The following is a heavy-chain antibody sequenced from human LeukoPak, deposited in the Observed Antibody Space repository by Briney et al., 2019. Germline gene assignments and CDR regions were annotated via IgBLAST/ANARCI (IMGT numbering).Heavy chain of an antibody. D-gene: IGHD1-26*01. CDR3: ARGSWAYFYGMDV. CDR2: ISSTSVTV. Sequence: GGSLRLSCAASGFTFITYSMNWVRQAPGKGLEWLSSISSTSVTVYYADSAKGRFTISRDNAKNSLYLQMNSLRDEDTAVYYCARGSWAYFYGMDVWGQGTTVTVSS. CDR1: GFTFITYS. J-gene: IGHJ6*02. V-gene: IGHV3-48*02.